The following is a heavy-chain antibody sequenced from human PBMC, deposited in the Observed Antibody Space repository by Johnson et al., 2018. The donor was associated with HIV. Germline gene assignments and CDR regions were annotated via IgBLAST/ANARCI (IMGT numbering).Heavy chain of an antibody. D-gene: IGHD5-24*01. CDR2: ISGSGCST. J-gene: IGHJ3*02. V-gene: IGHV3-23*04. CDR3: AKEGMGWLHHDAFDI. Sequence: VQLVESGGGLIQPGGSLRLSCEASGFTFDDYGMSWVRQAPGKGLEWVSAISGSGCSTYYADSVKGRFTISRDNSKNTLYLQMNSLSAEDTAVYYCAKEGMGWLHHDAFDIWGQGTMVTVSS. CDR1: GFTFDDYG.